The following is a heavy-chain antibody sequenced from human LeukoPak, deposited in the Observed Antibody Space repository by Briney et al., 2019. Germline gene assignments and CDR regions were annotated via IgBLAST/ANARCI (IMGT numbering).Heavy chain of an antibody. CDR1: GFTFSSYA. CDR3: ARDGQEGGVLWFGEDFDY. Sequence: GGSLRLSCAASGFTFSSYAMHWVRQAPGKGLEWVAVISYDGSNKYYADSVKGRFTISRDNSKNTLYLQMNSLRAEDTAVYYCARDGQEGGVLWFGEDFDYWGQGTLVTVSS. V-gene: IGHV3-30*04. D-gene: IGHD3-10*01. CDR2: ISYDGSNK. J-gene: IGHJ4*02.